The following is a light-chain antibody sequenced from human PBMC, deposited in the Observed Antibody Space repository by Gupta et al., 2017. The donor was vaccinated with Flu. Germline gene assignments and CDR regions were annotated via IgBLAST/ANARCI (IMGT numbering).Light chain of an antibody. V-gene: IGLV8-61*01. CDR1: SGSVSTSHY. Sequence: QTVVTQEPSFSVSPGGTVTLTCGLTSGSVSTSHYPSWCQQTPGQAPRTLIYSTNTRSSGVPDRFSGSILGNKAALTITGAQADDECDYYCLLYMGSGSWVFGGGSKLTVL. CDR2: STN. CDR3: LLYMGSGSWV. J-gene: IGLJ3*02.